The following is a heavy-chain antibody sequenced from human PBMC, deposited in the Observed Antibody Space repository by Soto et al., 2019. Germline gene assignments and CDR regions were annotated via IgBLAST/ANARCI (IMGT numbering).Heavy chain of an antibody. CDR2: IYYSGST. J-gene: IGHJ3*02. Sequence: PSETLSLTCTVSGGSISSGDYYWSWIRQPPGKGLEWIGYIYYSGSTYYNPSLKSRVTISVDTSKNQFSLKLSSVTAADTAVYYCARDPHYYDSSGYLDAFDIWGQGTMVT. CDR1: GGSISSGDYY. CDR3: ARDPHYYDSSGYLDAFDI. V-gene: IGHV4-30-4*01. D-gene: IGHD3-22*01.